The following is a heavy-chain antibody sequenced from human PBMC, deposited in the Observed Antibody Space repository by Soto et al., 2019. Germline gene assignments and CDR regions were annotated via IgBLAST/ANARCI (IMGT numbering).Heavy chain of an antibody. Sequence: GASVKVSCKASGGTFSSYTISWVRQAPGQGLEWMGRIIPILGIANYAQKFQGRVTITADKSTSTAYMELSSLRSEDTAVYYCARDGTLGVDIVATAPPSYFAYWGQGTLVTVSS. D-gene: IGHD5-12*01. CDR3: ARDGTLGVDIVATAPPSYFAY. CDR2: IIPILGIA. CDR1: GGTFSSYT. J-gene: IGHJ4*02. V-gene: IGHV1-69*04.